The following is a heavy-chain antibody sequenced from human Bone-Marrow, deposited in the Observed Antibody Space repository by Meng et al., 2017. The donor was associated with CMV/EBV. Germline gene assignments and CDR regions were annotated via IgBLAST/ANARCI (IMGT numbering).Heavy chain of an antibody. J-gene: IGHJ3*02. CDR1: GGPISSGDYY. Sequence: SETLSLTCAVSGGPISSGDYYWSWIRQPPGKGLEWIGYIYYSGSTYYSPSLKSRVTMSVDTSKNQFSLKLSSVTAADTAVYYCARAGGGIIAFDIWGQGTMVTVSS. D-gene: IGHD3-10*01. CDR2: IYYSGST. CDR3: ARAGGGIIAFDI. V-gene: IGHV4-30-4*08.